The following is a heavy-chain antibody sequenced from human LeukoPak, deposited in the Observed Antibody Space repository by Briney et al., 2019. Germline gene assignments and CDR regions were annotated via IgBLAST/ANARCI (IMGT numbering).Heavy chain of an antibody. J-gene: IGHJ4*02. CDR2: IYYTGST. CDR3: ARLSKGRYFDYIFDY. V-gene: IGHV4-39*01. CDR1: GGSVSSTEFY. D-gene: IGHD3-9*01. Sequence: SETLSLTCTVSGGSVSSTEFYWGWIRLPPGKGLQWIGNIYYTGSTYYNPSLNSRVTMSVDTSQNQISLKMTSVTAADTAVYYCARLSKGRYFDYIFDYWGQGTLVTVSS.